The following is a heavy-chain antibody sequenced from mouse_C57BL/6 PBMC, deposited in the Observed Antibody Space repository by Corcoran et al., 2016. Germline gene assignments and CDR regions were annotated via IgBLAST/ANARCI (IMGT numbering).Heavy chain of an antibody. J-gene: IGHJ3*01. CDR1: GYTFTTYG. Sequence: QIQLVQSGPELKKPGETVKISCKASGYTFTTYGMSWVKQAPGKGLKWMGWINTYSGVPTYADDFKGRFAFSLETSASTAYLQINNLKNEDTATYFCARRLQTAIHYYGSSSWFAYWGQGTLVTVSA. CDR3: ARRLQTAIHYYGSSSWFAY. CDR2: INTYSGVP. D-gene: IGHD1-1*01. V-gene: IGHV9-3*01.